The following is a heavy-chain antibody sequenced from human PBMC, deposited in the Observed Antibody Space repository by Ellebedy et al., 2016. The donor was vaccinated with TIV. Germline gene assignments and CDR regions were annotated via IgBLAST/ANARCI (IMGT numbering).Heavy chain of an antibody. CDR2: IIPIFGTA. D-gene: IGHD5-18*01. CDR1: GGTFSSYA. J-gene: IGHJ4*02. CDR3: ARVTDTAMATLDY. V-gene: IGHV1-69*13. Sequence: SVKVSCKASGGTFSSYAIIWVRQAPGQGLEWMGGIIPIFGTANYAQKFQGRVTITADESTSTAYMELGSLRSEDTAVYYCARVTDTAMATLDYWGQGTLVTVSS.